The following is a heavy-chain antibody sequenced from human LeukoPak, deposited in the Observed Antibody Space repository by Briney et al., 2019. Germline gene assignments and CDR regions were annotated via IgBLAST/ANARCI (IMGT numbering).Heavy chain of an antibody. CDR2: VYTSGST. V-gene: IGHV4-4*07. Sequence: PSETLSLTCTVSGGSISSYYWSWLRQPAGKGLEWIGRVYTSGSTNYNPSLKSRVTMSVDTSKNQFSLKLSSVTAADTAVYYCARDSGYAQGPWFDPWGQGTLVTVSS. J-gene: IGHJ5*02. D-gene: IGHD5-12*01. CDR3: ARDSGYAQGPWFDP. CDR1: GGSISSYY.